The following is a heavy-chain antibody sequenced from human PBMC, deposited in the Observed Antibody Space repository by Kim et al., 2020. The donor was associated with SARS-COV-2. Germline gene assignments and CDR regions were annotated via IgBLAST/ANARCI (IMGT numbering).Heavy chain of an antibody. Sequence: GGSLRLSCAASGFTFSSYWMSWVRQAPGKGLEWVANIKQDGSEKYYVDSVKGRFTISRDNAKNSLYLQMNSLRAEDTAVYYCAREGYSSGWSYYYGMDVWGQGTTVTVSS. J-gene: IGHJ6*02. CDR1: GFTFSSYW. V-gene: IGHV3-7*01. D-gene: IGHD6-19*01. CDR2: IKQDGSEK. CDR3: AREGYSSGWSYYYGMDV.